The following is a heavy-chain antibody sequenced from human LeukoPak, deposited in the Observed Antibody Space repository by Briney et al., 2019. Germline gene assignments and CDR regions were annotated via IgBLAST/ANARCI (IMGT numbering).Heavy chain of an antibody. D-gene: IGHD3-10*01. Sequence: PGGSLRLSCAASGFTLSSYGMHGVRQAPGKGLEGVAVISYDGSNKYYADSVKGRFTISRDNSKNTLYLQMNSLRAEDTAVYYCAKAPGYSDYYGMDVGGKGTTVTVS. CDR3: AKAPGYSDYYGMDV. CDR2: ISYDGSNK. V-gene: IGHV3-30*18. J-gene: IGHJ6*04. CDR1: GFTLSSYG.